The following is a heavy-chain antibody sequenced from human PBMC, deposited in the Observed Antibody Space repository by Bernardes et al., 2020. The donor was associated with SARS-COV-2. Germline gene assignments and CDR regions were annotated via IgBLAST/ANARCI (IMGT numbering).Heavy chain of an antibody. CDR3: ARGARISMIVVVMPQAAFDI. D-gene: IGHD3-22*01. V-gene: IGHV4-34*01. CDR1: GGSFSGYY. CDR2: MNHSGST. Sequence: SETLSLTRAVYGGSFSGYYWSWIRQTPGKGLEWIGEMNHSGSTNYNPSLKSRVTISKDTSKNQLSLKLSSVTAADTAVYYCARGARISMIVVVMPQAAFDIWGQGTMVTVSS. J-gene: IGHJ3*02.